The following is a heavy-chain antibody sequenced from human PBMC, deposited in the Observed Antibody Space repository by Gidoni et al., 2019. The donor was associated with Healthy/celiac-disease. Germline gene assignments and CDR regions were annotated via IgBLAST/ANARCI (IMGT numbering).Heavy chain of an antibody. V-gene: IGHV3-66*01. CDR1: GFTVSSNY. Sequence: EVQLVESGGGLVQPGGSLRLSCAASGFTVSSNYMSWVRQAPGKGLEWVSVIYSGGSTYYADSVKGRFTISRDNSKNTLYLQMNSLRAEDTAVYYCARGWDLRPRYFDYWGQGTLVTVSS. CDR3: ARGWDLRPRYFDY. CDR2: IYSGGST. J-gene: IGHJ4*02. D-gene: IGHD1-26*01.